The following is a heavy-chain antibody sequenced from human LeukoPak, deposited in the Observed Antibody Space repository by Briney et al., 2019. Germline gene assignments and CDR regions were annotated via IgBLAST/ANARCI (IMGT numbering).Heavy chain of an antibody. CDR2: VNWNGGST. D-gene: IGHD1-26*01. Sequence: GGSLRLSCTASGFTFDDSGMSWVRQAPGKGLEWVSSVNWNGGSTGYADSVKGRFTISRDNSKNTLYLQMNSLRAEDTALYFCAKKAQYNGNYPLDYWGQGTLVTVSS. J-gene: IGHJ4*02. V-gene: IGHV3-20*04. CDR3: AKKAQYNGNYPLDY. CDR1: GFTFDDSG.